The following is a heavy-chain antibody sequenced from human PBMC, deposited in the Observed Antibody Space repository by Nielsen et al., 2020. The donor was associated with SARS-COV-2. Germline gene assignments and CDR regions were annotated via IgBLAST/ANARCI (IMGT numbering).Heavy chain of an antibody. CDR1: GFTFNSYA. CDR3: ARGAGRYWEATYFDY. Sequence: GSLRLSCAVSGFTFNSYAKHLVRQAPGKGLDLVASFSYDCSNDFYADSVKGRFTISRDNSKNTLYLQMNSLRAEDTAIYYCARGAGRYWEATYFDYWGQGTLVTVSS. J-gene: IGHJ4*02. D-gene: IGHD3-10*01. V-gene: IGHV3-30-3*01. CDR2: FSYDCSND.